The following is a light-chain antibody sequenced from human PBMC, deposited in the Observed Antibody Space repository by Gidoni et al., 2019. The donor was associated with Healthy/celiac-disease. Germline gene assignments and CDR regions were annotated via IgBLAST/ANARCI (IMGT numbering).Light chain of an antibody. V-gene: IGKV3-11*01. Sequence: EIVLTQSPATLSLSPGERATLSCRASQSVSSYLAWYQQKPGQAPRLLIYDASNRATGIPARFSGSGSGTDFTLTISSLGPEDFAVYYCQRRSNWPLFTFGPGTKVDIK. J-gene: IGKJ3*01. CDR3: QRRSNWPLFT. CDR1: QSVSSY. CDR2: DAS.